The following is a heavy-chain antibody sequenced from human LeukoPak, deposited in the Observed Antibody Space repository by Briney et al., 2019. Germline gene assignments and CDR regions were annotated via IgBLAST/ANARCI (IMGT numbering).Heavy chain of an antibody. Sequence: SETLSLTCAVSGHSISSGYYWGWIRQPPGKGLEWIGSIYHSGSTYYNPSLKSRVTISLDTSKNQFSLKLSSVNAADTAVYYCARDNYYDTSGHGYWGQGTLVTVSS. CDR2: IYHSGST. V-gene: IGHV4-38-2*01. D-gene: IGHD3-22*01. CDR1: GHSISSGYY. CDR3: ARDNYYDTSGHGY. J-gene: IGHJ4*02.